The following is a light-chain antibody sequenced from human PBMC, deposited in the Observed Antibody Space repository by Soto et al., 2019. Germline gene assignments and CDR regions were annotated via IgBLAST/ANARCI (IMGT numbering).Light chain of an antibody. CDR3: HQYNSYPS. Sequence: DIQMTQSPSTLSASVGDRVTITCRASQSISSWLAWYQQKPGKAPKLLIYKASSLESGVPSRFSGSGSGTEFTLTISSLQPDDFATYYCHQYNSYPSFGGGTKVELK. CDR1: QSISSW. J-gene: IGKJ4*01. CDR2: KAS. V-gene: IGKV1-5*03.